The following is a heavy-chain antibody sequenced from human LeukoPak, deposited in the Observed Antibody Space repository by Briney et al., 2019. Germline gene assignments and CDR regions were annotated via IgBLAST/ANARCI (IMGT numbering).Heavy chain of an antibody. J-gene: IGHJ4*02. V-gene: IGHV3-7*03. CDR3: ARRTLFGVIKPPDY. CDR1: GFTFSSYW. CDR2: IKQDGSEK. Sequence: GGSLRLSCAASGFTFSSYWMSWVRQAPGKGLEWVANIKQDGSEKYYVDSVKGRFTISRDNAMNTLYLQLSSLRVEDTAVYYCARRTLFGVIKPPDYWGQGTLVTVSS. D-gene: IGHD3-3*01.